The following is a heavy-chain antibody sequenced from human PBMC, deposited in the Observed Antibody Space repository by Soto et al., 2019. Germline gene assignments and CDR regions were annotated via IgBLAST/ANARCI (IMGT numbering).Heavy chain of an antibody. CDR2: INNNGGSG. J-gene: IGHJ6*02. V-gene: IGHV3-23*01. CDR3: AKDSGSYSYGMDV. Sequence: GGALRLSCSASGFAVRSYDMNWVRQPPGKGLEWVSNINNNGGSGSYADAVKGRFTISRDISRNTVYLQMNSLRDEDTAVYYCAKDSGSYSYGMDVWGQGTTVTVSS. CDR1: GFAVRSYD. D-gene: IGHD1-26*01.